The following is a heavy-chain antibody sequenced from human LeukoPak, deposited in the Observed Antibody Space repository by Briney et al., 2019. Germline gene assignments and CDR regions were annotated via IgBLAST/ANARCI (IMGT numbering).Heavy chain of an antibody. Sequence: GGSLRLSCAASGFTFSSYSMNWVRQAPGKGLEWVSSISSSSSYIYYADSVKGRFTISRDNAKNSLYLQMNSLRAEDTAVYYCASGRFGELLGFYYYYGMVVWGQGTTVTVSS. CDR1: GFTFSSYS. CDR3: ASGRFGELLGFYYYYGMVV. J-gene: IGHJ6*02. D-gene: IGHD3-10*01. CDR2: ISSSSSYI. V-gene: IGHV3-21*01.